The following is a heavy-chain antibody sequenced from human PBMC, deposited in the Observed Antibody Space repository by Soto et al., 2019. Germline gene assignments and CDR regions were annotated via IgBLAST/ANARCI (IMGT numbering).Heavy chain of an antibody. CDR3: ARDLGVALARDPLDY. CDR1: GFTFSTYS. J-gene: IGHJ4*02. CDR2: ITSDSSNV. V-gene: IGHV3-21*01. Sequence: PGGSLRLSCAASGFTFSTYSMNWVRQAPGKGLEWVSYITSDSSNVHYADSVKGRFTISRDNAKNSLSLQMNTLRAEDTAVYYCARDLGVALARDPLDYWGQGTLVPVSA. D-gene: IGHD2-21*01.